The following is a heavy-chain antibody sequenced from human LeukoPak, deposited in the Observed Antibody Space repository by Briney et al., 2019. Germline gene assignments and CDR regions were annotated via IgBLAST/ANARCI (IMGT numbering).Heavy chain of an antibody. J-gene: IGHJ5*02. CDR1: GFTFSSYE. CDR3: ARDSGWYTWFDP. V-gene: IGHV3-48*03. Sequence: GGSLRLSCAASGFTFSSYEMNWVRQAPGKGLEWVSYISSSGSTMYYADSVKGRFTISRDNAKNSLYLQMNSLRAEDTAVYYCARDSGWYTWFDPWGQGTLVTVSS. CDR2: ISSSGSTM. D-gene: IGHD6-19*01.